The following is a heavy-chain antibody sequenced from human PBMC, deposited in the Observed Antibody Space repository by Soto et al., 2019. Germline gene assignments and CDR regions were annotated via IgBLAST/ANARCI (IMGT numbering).Heavy chain of an antibody. CDR3: ARVVVVDSYYYYGMDV. J-gene: IGHJ6*02. CDR2: IYYSGSS. Sequence: SETLSLTCTVSGGSISNYYWSWIRQRQEKGLEWIGYIYYSGSSYYNPSLKSRVTISVDTSKNQFSLKLSSVTAADTAVYYCARVVVVDSYYYYGMDVWGQGTAVTVSS. V-gene: IGHV4-59*12. D-gene: IGHD2-21*01. CDR1: GGSISNYY.